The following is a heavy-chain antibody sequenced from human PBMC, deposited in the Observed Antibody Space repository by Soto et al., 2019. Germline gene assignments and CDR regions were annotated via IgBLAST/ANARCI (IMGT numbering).Heavy chain of an antibody. CDR3: ARENGGNTYYYYGMDV. CDR2: IIPIFGTA. J-gene: IGHJ6*02. D-gene: IGHD2-15*01. V-gene: IGHV1-69*13. Sequence: SVKVSCKASGGTFSSYAISWVRQAPGQGLEWMGGIIPIFGTANYAQKFQGRVTITADESTSTAYMELSSLRSEDTAVYYCARENGGNTYYYYGMDVWGQGTTVTVSS. CDR1: GGTFSSYA.